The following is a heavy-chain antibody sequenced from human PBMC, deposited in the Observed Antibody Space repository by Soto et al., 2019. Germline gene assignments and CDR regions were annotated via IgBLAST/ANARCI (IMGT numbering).Heavy chain of an antibody. CDR3: AKDFAEYSSSDFYYYYGMDV. V-gene: IGHV3-30*18. CDR1: GFTFSSYG. Sequence: GGSLRLSCAASGFTFSSYGMHWVRQAPGKGLEWVAVISYDGSNKYYADSVKGRFTISRDNSKNTLYLQMNSLRAEDTPVYYCAKDFAEYSSSDFYYYYGMDVWGQGTTVTVSS. D-gene: IGHD6-6*01. CDR2: ISYDGSNK. J-gene: IGHJ6*02.